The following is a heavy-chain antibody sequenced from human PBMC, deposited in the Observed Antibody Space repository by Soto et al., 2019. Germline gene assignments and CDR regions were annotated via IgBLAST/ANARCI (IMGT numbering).Heavy chain of an antibody. V-gene: IGHV3-23*01. CDR3: GKGLHSDYGSGFDAFDN. J-gene: IGHJ3*02. CDR2: VVGSGDDT. Sequence: EVQLLESGGGLVQPGGSLRLSCAASGFAFTNYAMTWVRQAPGKGLEWVSSVVGSGDDTYFADSVKGRFTISRDNSQKTVYLQMNSLRGDDTAVYFCGKGLHSDYGSGFDAFDNWGEGTMVIVSS. D-gene: IGHD3-10*01. CDR1: GFAFTNYA.